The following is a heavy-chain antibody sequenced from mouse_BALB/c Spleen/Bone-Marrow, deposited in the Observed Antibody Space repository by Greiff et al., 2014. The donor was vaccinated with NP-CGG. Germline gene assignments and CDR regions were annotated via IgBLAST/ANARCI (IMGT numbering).Heavy chain of an antibody. CDR3: ARYYYGSSYFDY. J-gene: IGHJ2*01. CDR2: IDPANGNT. CDR1: GFNINDTY. Sequence: EVKLMESGAELVKPGASVKLSCTASGFNINDTYMHWVKQRPEQGLEWIGRIDPANGNTKYDPKFQGKATITADTSSNTAYLQLSSLTSEDTAVYYCARYYYGSSYFDYWGQGTTLTVSS. D-gene: IGHD1-1*01. V-gene: IGHV14-3*02.